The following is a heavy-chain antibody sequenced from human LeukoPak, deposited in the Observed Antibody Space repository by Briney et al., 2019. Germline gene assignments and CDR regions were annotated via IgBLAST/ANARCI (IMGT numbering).Heavy chain of an antibody. D-gene: IGHD6-13*01. J-gene: IGHJ5*02. CDR1: GFTVSRNY. Sequence: PGGSLRLSCAASGFTVSRNYMSWVRQAPGKGLEWVSVSYSGDNTYYADSVKGRFTISRDNSKNTLYLQMNSLRTEDTAVYYCASLIAAADSNWFDPWGQGTLVTVSS. V-gene: IGHV3-53*01. CDR2: SYSGDNT. CDR3: ASLIAAADSNWFDP.